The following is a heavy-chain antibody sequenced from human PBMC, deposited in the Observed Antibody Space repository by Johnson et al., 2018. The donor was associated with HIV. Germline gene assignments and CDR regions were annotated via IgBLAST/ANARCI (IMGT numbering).Heavy chain of an antibody. CDR1: GLSFSNFG. CDR2: ITSKTDGGTT. D-gene: IGHD3-22*01. CDR3: TTAIYSYDTRDTRAFDI. V-gene: IGHV3-15*01. J-gene: IGHJ3*02. Sequence: VQLVESGGGVVQPGRSLRLSCAASGLSFSNFGMHWVRQVPGKVLEWVGRITSKTDGGTTDYAAPVNGRFSISRDDSKNTLYLQMNSLKTEDTALYYCTTAIYSYDTRDTRAFDIWGQGTMVTVSS.